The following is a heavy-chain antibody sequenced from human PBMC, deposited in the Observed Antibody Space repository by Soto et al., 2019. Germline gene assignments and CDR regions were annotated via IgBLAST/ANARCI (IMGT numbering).Heavy chain of an antibody. J-gene: IGHJ5*02. CDR3: AREQHDPYDASGYYFNWFDP. CDR2: VIPLFGAA. D-gene: IGHD3-22*01. CDR1: GGTFSNYG. Sequence: SVKVSCKASGGTFSNYGINWVRQAPGQGLEWMGEVIPLFGAANYAQKFQGRVTITADASTSMVYMQLSSLRSEDTAVYYCAREQHDPYDASGYYFNWFDPWGQGTLVTVSS. V-gene: IGHV1-69*13.